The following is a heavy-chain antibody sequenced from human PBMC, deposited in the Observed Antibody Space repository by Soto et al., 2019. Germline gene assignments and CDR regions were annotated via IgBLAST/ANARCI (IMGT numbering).Heavy chain of an antibody. CDR3: ARAPSWYNFDY. Sequence: ASVKVSCKASGYTFTSYAMHWVRQAPGQRLEWMGWINAGNANTKYSQKFQGRVTFTRDTSASTAYMELSSLRSEDTAVYYCARAPSWYNFDYWGQGTLVTV. V-gene: IGHV1-3*01. CDR1: GYTFTSYA. D-gene: IGHD6-13*01. J-gene: IGHJ4*02. CDR2: INAGNANT.